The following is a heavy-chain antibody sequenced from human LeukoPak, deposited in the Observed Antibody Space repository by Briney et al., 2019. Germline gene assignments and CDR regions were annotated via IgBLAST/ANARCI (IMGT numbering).Heavy chain of an antibody. CDR1: GYTFTSYG. V-gene: IGHV1-18*01. D-gene: IGHD3-22*01. Sequence: ASVKVSCKASGYTFTSYGISWVRQAPGQGLEWMGWISVYNDNTNYAQKFQGRVTMTTDTSTSTAYMELRSLRSDDTAVYYCARDASGEYYYDSSGYYRLPHYFDYWGQGTLVTVSS. J-gene: IGHJ4*02. CDR2: ISVYNDNT. CDR3: ARDASGEYYYDSSGYYRLPHYFDY.